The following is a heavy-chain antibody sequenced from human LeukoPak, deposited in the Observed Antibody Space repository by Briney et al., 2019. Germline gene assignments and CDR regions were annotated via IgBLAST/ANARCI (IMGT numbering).Heavy chain of an antibody. Sequence: SGGSLRLSCAASGFTFSSYWMSWVRQAPGKGLEWVSYISSSGSTIYYADSVKGRFTISRDNAKNSLYLQMNSLRAEDTAVYYCARVKPLEYSSSELDYWGQGTLVTVSS. CDR1: GFTFSSYW. CDR3: ARVKPLEYSSSELDY. V-gene: IGHV3-48*03. J-gene: IGHJ4*02. D-gene: IGHD6-6*01. CDR2: ISSSGSTI.